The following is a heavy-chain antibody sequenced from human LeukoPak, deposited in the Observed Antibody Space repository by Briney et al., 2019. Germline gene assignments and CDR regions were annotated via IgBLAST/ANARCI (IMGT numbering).Heavy chain of an antibody. CDR2: INYSGKL. V-gene: IGHV4-39*07. Sequence: PSETLSLTCSVSGGSISSRTHYWAWIRQPPGKGLEWIGSINYSGKLTYNPSLKSRVTVSIDTSKNQFSLTLSSVTAADTAVYYCASDFGDWRTDYWGQGTLVTVSS. CDR3: ASDFGDWRTDY. J-gene: IGHJ4*02. CDR1: GGSISSRTHY. D-gene: IGHD2-21*02.